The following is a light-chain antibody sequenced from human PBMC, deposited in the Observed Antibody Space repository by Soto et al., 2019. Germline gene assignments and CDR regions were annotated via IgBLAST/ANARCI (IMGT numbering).Light chain of an antibody. Sequence: QMTQSPSTLSASVGDSVTITCRASQSITTWLAWYQQKPGKAPNLLIYDVSTLEGGVPSRFSGSGSGTEFTLTISSLQPDDIATYYCQQYNSYPWTFGQGTKVDIK. V-gene: IGKV1-5*01. J-gene: IGKJ1*01. CDR1: QSITTW. CDR2: DVS. CDR3: QQYNSYPWT.